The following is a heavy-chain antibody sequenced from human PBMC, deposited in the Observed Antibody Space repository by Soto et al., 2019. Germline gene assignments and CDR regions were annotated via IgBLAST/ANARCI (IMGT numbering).Heavy chain of an antibody. CDR2: IIPIFGTA. CDR1: GGTFSSYA. CDR3: ASATMNGAFDI. Sequence: SVKVSCKASGGTFSSYAISWVRQAPGQGLEWMGGIIPIFGTANYAQKFQGRATITADKSTSTAYMELSSLRSEDTAVYYCASATMNGAFDIWGQGTMVTVSS. J-gene: IGHJ3*02. V-gene: IGHV1-69*06. D-gene: IGHD3-22*01.